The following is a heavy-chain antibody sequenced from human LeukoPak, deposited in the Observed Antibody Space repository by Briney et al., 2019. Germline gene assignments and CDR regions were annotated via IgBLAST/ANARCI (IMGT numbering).Heavy chain of an antibody. CDR1: GDSINSYY. J-gene: IGHJ5*01. Sequence: PSETLSLTCTVSGDSINSYYWSWIRQPPGKGLEWLGYIYYRGSANYNPSLKSRVTISIDTSENQFSLKLTSVTAADTAVYYCARLLHDWFDSWGQGTLVTVSS. D-gene: IGHD4-11*01. V-gene: IGHV4-59*08. CDR3: ARLLHDWFDS. CDR2: IYYRGSA.